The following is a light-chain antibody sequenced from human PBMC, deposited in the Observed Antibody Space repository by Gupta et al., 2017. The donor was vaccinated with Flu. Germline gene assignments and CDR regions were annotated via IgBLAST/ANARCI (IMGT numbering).Light chain of an antibody. J-gene: IGKJ2*02. CDR3: TQRRKWRT. Sequence: EIVLTQSPATLSLSPGEGATISCRASQNVNRYLDWYQQRPGQAPRLLIYDASDRAAGIPAKFSGSGSGTDFTLTISSLDPEDFAVYYCTQRRKWRTFGGGTMLEVK. V-gene: IGKV3-11*01. CDR1: QNVNRY. CDR2: DAS.